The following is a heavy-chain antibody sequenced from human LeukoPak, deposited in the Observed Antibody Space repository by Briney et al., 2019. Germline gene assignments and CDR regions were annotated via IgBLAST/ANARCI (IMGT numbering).Heavy chain of an antibody. D-gene: IGHD3-22*01. CDR3: ARNNLPNYYDSSGYPDAFDI. CDR2: ISYDGSNK. V-gene: IGHV3-30-3*01. J-gene: IGHJ3*02. Sequence: PGRSLRLSCAASGFTFSSYAMHWVRQAPGKGLEWVAVISYDGSNKYYADSVKGRFTISRDNSKNTLYLQMNSLRAEDTAVYYCARNNLPNYYDSSGYPDAFDIWGQGTMVTVSS. CDR1: GFTFSSYA.